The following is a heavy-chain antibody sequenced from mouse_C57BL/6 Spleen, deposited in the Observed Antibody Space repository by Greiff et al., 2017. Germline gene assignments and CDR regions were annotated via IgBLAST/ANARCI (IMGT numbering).Heavy chain of an antibody. CDR1: GYAFSSSW. V-gene: IGHV1-82*01. D-gene: IGHD1-1*01. CDR3: ARRYYGSREGYWYFDV. J-gene: IGHJ1*03. Sequence: QLQQSGPELVKPGASVKISCKASGYAFSSSWMNWVKQRPGKGLEWIGRIYPGDGDTNYNGKFKGKATLTADKSSSTAYMQLSSLTSEDSAVYFCARRYYGSREGYWYFDVWGTGTTVTVSS. CDR2: IYPGDGDT.